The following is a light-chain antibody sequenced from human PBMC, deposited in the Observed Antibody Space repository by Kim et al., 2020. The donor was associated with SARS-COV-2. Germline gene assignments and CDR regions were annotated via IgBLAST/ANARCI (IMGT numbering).Light chain of an antibody. J-gene: IGKJ1*01. CDR3: QQFATSPET. CDR2: SAS. CDR1: QSVSSKF. V-gene: IGKV3-20*01. Sequence: ENVLTQSPGTLSLSPGERATLSCRASQSVSSKFLAWYQQKAGQAPRLVIYSASSRASGIPDRLSGSGSGTDFTLTISTLEPEDFAVYYCQQFATSPETFGQGTKVDIK.